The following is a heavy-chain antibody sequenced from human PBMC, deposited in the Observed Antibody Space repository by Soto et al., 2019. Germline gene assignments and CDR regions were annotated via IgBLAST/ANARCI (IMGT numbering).Heavy chain of an antibody. D-gene: IGHD5-18*01. Sequence: SETLSLTCTVSGGTISSGDYYWSWIRQPPGKGLEWIGYIYYSGTTYYNPSLKSRVTISVDTSKNQFSLKLSSVTAADTAVYYCARALIQLWPHYYYGMDVWGQGTTVTVSS. V-gene: IGHV4-30-4*01. CDR1: GGTISSGDYY. CDR3: ARALIQLWPHYYYGMDV. J-gene: IGHJ6*02. CDR2: IYYSGTT.